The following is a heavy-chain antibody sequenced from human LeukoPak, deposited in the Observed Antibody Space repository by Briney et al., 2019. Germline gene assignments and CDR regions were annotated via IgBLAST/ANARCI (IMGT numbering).Heavy chain of an antibody. J-gene: IGHJ6*02. CDR1: GGSFSGYY. Sequence: SETLSLTCAVYGGSFSGYYWSWIRQPPGKGLEGIGEINHSGSTNYNPSLKSRVTISVDTSKNQFSLKLSSVTAADTAVYYCARGPRGTHYYYYGMDVWGQGTTVTVSS. V-gene: IGHV4-34*01. CDR3: ARGPRGTHYYYYGMDV. CDR2: INHSGST.